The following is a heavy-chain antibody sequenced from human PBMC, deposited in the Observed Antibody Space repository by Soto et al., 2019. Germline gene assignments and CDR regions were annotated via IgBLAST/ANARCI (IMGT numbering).Heavy chain of an antibody. Sequence: QVQLEQSGAEVKKPGSSVKVSCKASGGAFDNSAISWVRQAPGQGLEWMGGIMPIFRTPDYAQKFQGRVTITADESTSTAYMELSGLRSDDTAGYYCAREKDRLQLGGNYYYILDVWGQGTTVTVSS. J-gene: IGHJ6*02. V-gene: IGHV1-69*12. CDR2: IMPIFRTP. CDR1: GGAFDNSA. D-gene: IGHD5-12*01. CDR3: AREKDRLQLGGNYYYILDV.